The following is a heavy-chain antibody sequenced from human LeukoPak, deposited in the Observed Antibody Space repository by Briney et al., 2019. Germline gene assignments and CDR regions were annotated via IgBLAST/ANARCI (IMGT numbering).Heavy chain of an antibody. CDR1: GFTFSSYG. CDR2: ISYDGSNK. V-gene: IGHV3-30*18. Sequence: GGSLRLSCAASGFTFSSYGMHWVRQAPGKGLEWVAVISYDGSNKYYADSVKGRFTISRDNSKNTLYLQMNSLRAEDTAVYYCAKDNSYMDVWGKGTTVTVSS. CDR3: AKDNSYMDV. J-gene: IGHJ6*03.